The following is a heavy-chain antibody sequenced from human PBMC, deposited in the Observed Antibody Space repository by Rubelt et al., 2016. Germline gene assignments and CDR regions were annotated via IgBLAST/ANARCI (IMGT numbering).Heavy chain of an antibody. D-gene: IGHD5-12*01. V-gene: IGHV3-7*03. Sequence: EVQLVESGGGLVQPGGSLRLSCAASGFTFSSYWMSWVRQAPGKGLEWVANIKQDGSEKYYVDSVKGRFTSSRDNAKNSLYLQMNSLRAEDTAVYYCARGPATRTDAFDIWGQGTMVTVSS. CDR2: IKQDGSEK. J-gene: IGHJ3*02. CDR1: GFTFSSYW. CDR3: ARGPATRTDAFDI.